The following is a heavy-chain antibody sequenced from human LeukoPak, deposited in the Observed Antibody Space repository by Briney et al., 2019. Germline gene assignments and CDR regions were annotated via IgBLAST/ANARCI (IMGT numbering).Heavy chain of an antibody. D-gene: IGHD1-26*01. CDR2: IYYSGST. Sequence: PSETLSLTCTVSGGSISSYYWSWIRQPPGKGLEWIGYIYYSGSTNYNPSLKSRVTISVDTSKNQFSLKLSSVTAADTAVYYCAREITSGDYYYYYYMDVWGEGTTVTISS. CDR1: GGSISSYY. J-gene: IGHJ6*03. V-gene: IGHV4-59*12. CDR3: AREITSGDYYYYYYMDV.